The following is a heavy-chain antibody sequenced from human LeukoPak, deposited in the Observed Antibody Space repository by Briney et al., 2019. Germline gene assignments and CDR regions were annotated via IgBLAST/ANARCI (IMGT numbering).Heavy chain of an antibody. CDR1: GGSISSSSYC. V-gene: IGHV4-39*07. D-gene: IGHD3-10*01. CDR2: IYYSGST. CDR3: ARDGGFGENSNAFDI. Sequence: PSETLSLTCTVSGGSISSSSYCWGWIRQPPGEGLEWIGSIYYSGSTYYNPSLKSRVTISVDTSKNQFSLKLSSVTAADTAVYYCARDGGFGENSNAFDIWGQGTMVTVSS. J-gene: IGHJ3*02.